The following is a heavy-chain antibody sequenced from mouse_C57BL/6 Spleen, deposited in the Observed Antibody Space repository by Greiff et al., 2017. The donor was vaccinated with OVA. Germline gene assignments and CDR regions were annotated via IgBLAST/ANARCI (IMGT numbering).Heavy chain of an antibody. J-gene: IGHJ1*03. V-gene: IGHV14-3*01. CDR3: ARSPVANWYFDV. D-gene: IGHD1-1*01. CDR2: IDPANGNT. CDR1: GFNIKNPY. Sequence: VQLKQSVAELVRPGASVKLSCTASGFNIKNPYMHWVKQRPEQGLEWIGRIDPANGNTKYAPKFQGKATITADTSSNTAYLQLSSLTSEDTAIYYCARSPVANWYFDVWGTGTTVTVSS.